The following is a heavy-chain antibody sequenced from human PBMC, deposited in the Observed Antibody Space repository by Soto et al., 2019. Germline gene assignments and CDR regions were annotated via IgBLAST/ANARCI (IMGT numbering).Heavy chain of an antibody. J-gene: IGHJ6*03. CDR1: GGTFSSYT. CDR3: ARARAAADYYYYYYMDV. CDR2: IIPILGIA. Sequence: ASVKVSCKASGGTFSSYTISWVRQAPGQGLEWMGRIIPILGIANYAQKFQGRVTITADKSTSTAYMELSSLRSEDTAVYYCARARAAADYYYYYYMDVWGKGTTVTVSS. D-gene: IGHD6-13*01. V-gene: IGHV1-69*02.